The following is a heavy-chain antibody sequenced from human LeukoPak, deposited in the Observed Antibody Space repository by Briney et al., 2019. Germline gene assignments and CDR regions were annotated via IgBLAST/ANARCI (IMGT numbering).Heavy chain of an antibody. D-gene: IGHD3-22*01. V-gene: IGHV3-30*02. Sequence: PGGSLRLSCAASGFTFSTYAMSCVRQAPGKGLEWVAFIRYDGSNKYYADSVKGRFTISRDNSKNTLYLQMNSLRAEDTAVYYCAKVSTDQYYYESSGYFDYWGQGTLVTVSS. CDR1: GFTFSTYA. J-gene: IGHJ4*02. CDR2: IRYDGSNK. CDR3: AKVSTDQYYYESSGYFDY.